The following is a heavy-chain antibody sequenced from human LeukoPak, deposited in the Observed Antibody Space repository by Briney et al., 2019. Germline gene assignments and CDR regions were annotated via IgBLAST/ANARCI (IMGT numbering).Heavy chain of an antibody. CDR2: ISGSGGST. Sequence: GGSLRLSCAASGFTFSSYAMSWVRRAPGKGLEWVSAISGSGGSTYYADSVKGRFTISRDNSKNTLYLQMNSLRAEDTAVYYCAKGGWLVPYYYYYGMDVWGQGTTVTVSS. J-gene: IGHJ6*02. D-gene: IGHD6-19*01. V-gene: IGHV3-23*01. CDR3: AKGGWLVPYYYYYGMDV. CDR1: GFTFSSYA.